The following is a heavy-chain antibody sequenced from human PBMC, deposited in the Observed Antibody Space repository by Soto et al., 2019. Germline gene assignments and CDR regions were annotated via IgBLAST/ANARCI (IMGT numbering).Heavy chain of an antibody. J-gene: IGHJ6*02. CDR2: ISYDGSNK. CDR3: AKDPYSSSWESYYYYGMDV. CDR1: GFTFSSYG. V-gene: IGHV3-30*18. D-gene: IGHD6-13*01. Sequence: GGSLRLSCAASGFTFSSYGMHWVRQAPGKGLEWVAVISYDGSNKYYADSVKGRFTISRDNSKNTLYLQMNSLRAEDTAVYYCAKDPYSSSWESYYYYGMDVWGQGTTVTVSS.